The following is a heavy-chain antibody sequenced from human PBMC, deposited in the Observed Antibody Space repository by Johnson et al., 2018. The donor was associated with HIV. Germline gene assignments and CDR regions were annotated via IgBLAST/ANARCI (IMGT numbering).Heavy chain of an antibody. CDR3: ARAGVGAGAFDI. D-gene: IGHD1-26*01. CDR1: GFTFSSYG. J-gene: IGHJ3*02. Sequence: MQLVESGGDVVQPGRSLRLSCAASGFTFSSYGMHWVRQATGKGLEWVSAIGTAGDTYYPGSVKGRFTISRENAKNSLYLQMNSLRAGDTAVYYCARAGVGAGAFDIWGQGTMVTVSS. V-gene: IGHV3-13*01. CDR2: IGTAGDT.